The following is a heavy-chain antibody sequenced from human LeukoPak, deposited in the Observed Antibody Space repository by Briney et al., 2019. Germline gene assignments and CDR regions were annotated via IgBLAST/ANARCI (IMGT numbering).Heavy chain of an antibody. CDR3: ARVTILVATGTDWFDP. J-gene: IGHJ5*02. CDR2: ISAYNGNT. D-gene: IGHD2-8*02. V-gene: IGHV1-18*01. Sequence: ASVKVSCKASGYTYTSYSISWVRQAPGQGPEWMGWISAYNGNTNYAQKLQGRVTMTTDTSTSTAYMELRSLRSDDTAVYYCARVTILVATGTDWFDPWGQGTLVTVSS. CDR1: GYTYTSYS.